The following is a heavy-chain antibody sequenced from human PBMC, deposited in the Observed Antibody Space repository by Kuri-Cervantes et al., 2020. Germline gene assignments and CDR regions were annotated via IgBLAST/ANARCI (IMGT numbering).Heavy chain of an antibody. CDR3: AKDIGQIYYYYYGMDV. CDR2: ISWNSGSI. V-gene: IGHV3-9*01. J-gene: IGHJ6*02. Sequence: SLKISCAASGFTFDDYAMHWVRQAPGKGLEWVSGISWNSGSIGYADSVKGRFTISRDNSKNALYLQMNSLRAEDTAVYYCAKDIGQIYYYYYGMDVWGQGTTVTVSS. CDR1: GFTFDDYA.